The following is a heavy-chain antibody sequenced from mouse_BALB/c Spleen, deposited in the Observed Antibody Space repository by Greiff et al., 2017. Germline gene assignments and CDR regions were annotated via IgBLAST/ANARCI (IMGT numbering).Heavy chain of an antibody. J-gene: IGHJ2*01. CDR1: GDSITSGY. Sequence: EVMLVESGPSLVKPSQTLSLTCSVTGDSITSGYWNWIRKFPGNKLEYMGYISYSGSTYYNPSLKSRISITRDTSKNQYYLQLNSVTTEDTATYYCARYGNSPFYFDYWGQGTTLTVSS. CDR2: ISYSGST. V-gene: IGHV3-8*02. D-gene: IGHD2-1*01. CDR3: ARYGNSPFYFDY.